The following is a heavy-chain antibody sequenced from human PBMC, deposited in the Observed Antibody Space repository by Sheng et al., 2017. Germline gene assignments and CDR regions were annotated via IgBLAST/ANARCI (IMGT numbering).Heavy chain of an antibody. CDR2: ISGSGNNT. CDR1: GFTFRKYA. J-gene: IGHJ4*02. CDR3: GKESYSYGPRGVDY. V-gene: IGHV3-23*01. Sequence: EVQLLESGGGLVQPGGSLRLSCAASGFTFRKYAMSWVRQAPGKGLEWVSVISGSGNNTYYADSVKGRFSFSRDNLKNTLYLQMNSLRAEDTAVYYCGKESYSYGPRGVDYWGQGTLVTVSP. D-gene: IGHD5-18*01.